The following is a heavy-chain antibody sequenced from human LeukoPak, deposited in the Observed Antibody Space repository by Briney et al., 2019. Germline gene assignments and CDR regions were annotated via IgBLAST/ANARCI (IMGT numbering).Heavy chain of an antibody. CDR2: IWYDGSNK. Sequence: GGSLRLSCAASGFTFSRYGMHWVRQAPGKGLEWVAVIWYDGSNKYYADSVKGRFTISRDNSKNTLYLQMNSLRAEDTAVYYCAREYWNYLGYMDVWGKGTTVTVSS. V-gene: IGHV3-33*01. D-gene: IGHD1-7*01. J-gene: IGHJ6*03. CDR3: AREYWNYLGYMDV. CDR1: GFTFSRYG.